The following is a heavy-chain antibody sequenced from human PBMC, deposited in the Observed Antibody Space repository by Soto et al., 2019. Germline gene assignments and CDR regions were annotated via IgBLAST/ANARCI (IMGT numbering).Heavy chain of an antibody. Sequence: QITLKESGPTLVKPTQTLTLTCSLSGFSLNTRAVGVGWIRQPPGKALEWLALISWDDNKRYRPSLESRLSIAKDTSGNQVVLTMTNGDPLDTATYYCAHRALSGSRYYFDFWGLGTLVTVSS. CDR3: AHRALSGSRYYFDF. V-gene: IGHV2-5*02. D-gene: IGHD1-26*01. CDR2: ISWDDNK. CDR1: GFSLNTRAVG. J-gene: IGHJ4*02.